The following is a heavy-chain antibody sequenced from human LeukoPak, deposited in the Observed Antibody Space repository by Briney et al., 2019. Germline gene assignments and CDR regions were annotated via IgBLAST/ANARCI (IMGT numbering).Heavy chain of an antibody. Sequence: GGSLRLSCAASGFIFSDYWMHWVRQAPGKGLVWVPRLNSDGSSTIYADSVKGRFTISRDNAKNTLYLQMNSLRAEDTAVYYCARGLGGTGDHWGQGTLVTVSS. CDR3: ARGLGGTGDH. CDR1: GFIFSDYW. V-gene: IGHV3-74*01. J-gene: IGHJ4*02. D-gene: IGHD3-10*01. CDR2: LNSDGSST.